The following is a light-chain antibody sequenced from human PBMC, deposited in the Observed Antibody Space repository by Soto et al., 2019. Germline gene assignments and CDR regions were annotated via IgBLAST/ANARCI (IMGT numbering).Light chain of an antibody. J-gene: IGKJ4*01. CDR1: QTIHNY. V-gene: IGKV3-11*01. Sequence: EIVVTQSPATLSLSPGERATLSCRTSQTIHNYLAWYQQKPGQPPRLVIYDASSRTTGVPARFSGSASGTDFSLTISSLEPEDFAVYYCQQRGDWPPLAFGRGTRVDLK. CDR2: DAS. CDR3: QQRGDWPPLA.